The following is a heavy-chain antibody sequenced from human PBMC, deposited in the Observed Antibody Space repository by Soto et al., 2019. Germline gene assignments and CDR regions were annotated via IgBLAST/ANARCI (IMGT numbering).Heavy chain of an antibody. V-gene: IGHV1-69*01. CDR2: IVPIFGTR. CDR3: ARPYEGGYFTNHHYYYALDV. D-gene: IGHD3-22*01. CDR1: GGTFSRYS. Sequence: QVQLVQSGAEVKKPGSSVKVSCKISGGTFSRYSISWVRQAPGQGLEWMGGIVPIFGTRNYAQKFQDRVTITTDESTTTAHMELSNLRSEDTVVYYCARPYEGGYFTNHHYYYALDVWGQGTAVTVYS. J-gene: IGHJ6*02.